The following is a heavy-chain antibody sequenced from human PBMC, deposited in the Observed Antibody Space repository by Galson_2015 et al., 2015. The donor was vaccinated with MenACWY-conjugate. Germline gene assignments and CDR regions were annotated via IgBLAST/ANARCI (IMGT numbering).Heavy chain of an antibody. CDR2: IRNDGTGP. CDR1: GFTFSTYW. Sequence: SLRLSCAASGFTFSTYWMTWVRQAPGKGLMWVSHIRNDGTGPSYADAVKGRFTVSRDNAKNMVYLQMDSLRPEDTAVYYCARHAGPIQWFREKAFDLWGQGTWVTVS. D-gene: IGHD3-10*01. V-gene: IGHV3-74*01. J-gene: IGHJ3*01. CDR3: ARHAGPIQWFREKAFDL.